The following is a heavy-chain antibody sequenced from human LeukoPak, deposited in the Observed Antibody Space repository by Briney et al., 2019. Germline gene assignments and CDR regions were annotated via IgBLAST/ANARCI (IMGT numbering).Heavy chain of an antibody. Sequence: SETLSLTCAVSGGSISSGGYSWSWIRQPPGKGLEWIGYIYHSGSTYYNPSLKSRVTISVDTSKNQFSLKLSSVTAADTAVYYCASFYYDFWSGYYTPFDYWGQGTLVTVSS. CDR2: IYHSGST. J-gene: IGHJ4*02. CDR1: GGSISSGGYS. CDR3: ASFYYDFWSGYYTPFDY. D-gene: IGHD3-3*01. V-gene: IGHV4-30-2*01.